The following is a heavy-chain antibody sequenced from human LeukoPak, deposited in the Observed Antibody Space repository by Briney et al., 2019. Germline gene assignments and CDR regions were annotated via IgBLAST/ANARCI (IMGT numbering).Heavy chain of an antibody. CDR1: GGSFSGYY. CDR3: ARGTSYSSGWYVFFRYYFDY. CDR2: INHSGST. D-gene: IGHD6-19*01. Sequence: PSETLSLTCAVYGGSFSGYYWSWIRQPPGKGLEWIGEINHSGSTNYNPSLKGRVTISVDTSKNQFSLKLSSVTAADTAVYYCARGTSYSSGWYVFFRYYFDYWGQGTLVTVSS. J-gene: IGHJ4*02. V-gene: IGHV4-34*01.